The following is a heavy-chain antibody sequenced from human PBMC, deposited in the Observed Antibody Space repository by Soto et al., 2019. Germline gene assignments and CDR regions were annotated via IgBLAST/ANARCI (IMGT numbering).Heavy chain of an antibody. CDR2: IDADYGNT. J-gene: IGHJ6*02. CDR3: ARCIQGDYYYGMDV. D-gene: IGHD5-18*01. CDR1: GYTFYSHS. V-gene: IGHV1-18*01. Sequence: QAQLVQSGAEVRKPGASVKVSCKASGYTFYSHSISWVRQGPGKGLEWMGRIDADYGNTQYAQKVRGRVTMTTDTSTTTVYMELTNLRSDDTAVYYCARCIQGDYYYGMDVWGQGTTVTVSS.